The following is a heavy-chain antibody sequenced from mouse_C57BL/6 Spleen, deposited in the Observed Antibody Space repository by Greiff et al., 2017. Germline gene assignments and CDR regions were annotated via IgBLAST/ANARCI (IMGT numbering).Heavy chain of an antibody. CDR2: IYPGDGDT. D-gene: IGHD1-1*01. J-gene: IGHJ2*01. Sequence: VQLQQSGPELVKPGASVKISCKASGYAFSSSWMNWVKQRPGKGLEWIGRIYPGDGDTNYNGKFKGKATLTADKSSSTAYMQLSSLTSEDSAVSVCAIRTTVGAPSCFDYWGQGTPLTVSA. CDR1: GYAFSSSW. V-gene: IGHV1-82*01. CDR3: AIRTTVGAPSCFDY.